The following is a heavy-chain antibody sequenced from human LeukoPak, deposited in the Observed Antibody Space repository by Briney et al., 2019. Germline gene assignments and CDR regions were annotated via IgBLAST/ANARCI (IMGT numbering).Heavy chain of an antibody. J-gene: IGHJ4*02. CDR2: ISYDGSNK. Sequence: GGSLRLSCAASGFTFSSYAMHWVRQAPGKGLEWVAVISYDGSNKYYADSVKGRFTISRDDSKSTLYLQMNSLRAEDTAVYYCARENSGLDYWGQGTLVTVSS. CDR3: ARENSGLDY. D-gene: IGHD5/OR15-5a*01. CDR1: GFTFSSYA. V-gene: IGHV3-30-3*01.